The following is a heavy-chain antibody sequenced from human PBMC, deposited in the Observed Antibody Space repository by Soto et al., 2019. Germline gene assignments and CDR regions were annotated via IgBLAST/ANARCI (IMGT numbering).Heavy chain of an antibody. Sequence: QVQLVQSGAEVKKPGASVKLSCKTSRFTFTHYYIHWVRQAPGQGLEWLAIINPASGSTNYAHDFQGRVTLTMDTSATTVYMELSGLRAEDTAIFYCARDLAAGDHWGQGTPVIVSS. D-gene: IGHD6-13*01. CDR2: INPASGST. CDR3: ARDLAAGDH. J-gene: IGHJ4*02. CDR1: RFTFTHYY. V-gene: IGHV1-46*01.